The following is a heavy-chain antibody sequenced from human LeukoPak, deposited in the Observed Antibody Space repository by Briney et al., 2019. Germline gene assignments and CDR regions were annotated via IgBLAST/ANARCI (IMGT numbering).Heavy chain of an antibody. D-gene: IGHD7-27*01. CDR2: IYYSGTT. CDR1: GGSISIYY. Sequence: PSETLSLTSTVSGGSISIYYWRWIRQPLGEGLEWIAYIYYSGTTKYNPSLKSRVTISVDTSKNQVSLKLSSVTAADTAVYYCARDPRDLGAFDIWGRGTMVTVSS. V-gene: IGHV4-59*01. J-gene: IGHJ3*02. CDR3: ARDPRDLGAFDI.